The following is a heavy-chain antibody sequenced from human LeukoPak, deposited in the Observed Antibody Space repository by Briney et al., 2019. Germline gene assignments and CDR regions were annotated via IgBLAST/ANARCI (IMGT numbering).Heavy chain of an antibody. V-gene: IGHV3-30*03. CDR1: GFTFSSYG. Sequence: QPGRSLRLSCAASGFTFSSYGMHWVRQAPGKGLEWVAVISYDGSNKYYADSVKGRFTISRDNAKNSLYLQMNSLRAEDTAVYYCARDLTADEILRYFDWPPPRWFDPWGQGTLVTVSS. D-gene: IGHD3-9*01. CDR3: ARDLTADEILRYFDWPPPRWFDP. J-gene: IGHJ5*02. CDR2: ISYDGSNK.